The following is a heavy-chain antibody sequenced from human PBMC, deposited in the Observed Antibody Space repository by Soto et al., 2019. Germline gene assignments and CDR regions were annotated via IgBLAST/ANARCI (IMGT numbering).Heavy chain of an antibody. CDR2: IYYAGST. CDR1: GGSISSYY. D-gene: IGHD2-21*02. CDR3: ARDLWGYCGTDCYPLDV. Sequence: SETLSLTCTVSGGSISSYYWSWIRQPPGRGLEWIGFIYYAGSTKYNPSLNSRVTISVDTSKNQFSLKLNSVTAADTAVYYCARDLWGYCGTDCYPLDVWGQGTTVTVSS. J-gene: IGHJ6*02. V-gene: IGHV4-59*01.